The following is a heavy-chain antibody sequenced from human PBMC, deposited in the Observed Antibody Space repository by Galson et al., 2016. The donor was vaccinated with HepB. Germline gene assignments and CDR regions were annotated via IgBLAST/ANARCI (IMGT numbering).Heavy chain of an antibody. V-gene: IGHV3-74*01. J-gene: IGHJ6*02. CDR2: ISSDGSST. CDR1: GFTVRNYW. Sequence: SLRLSCAASGFTVRNYWVHWVRQTPGKGLVWVSSISSDGSSTAHADSVKGRFTISRDNTKNMLYLQMNSLREEDTAVYYCARGNYYGMDVWGHGATVTVSS. CDR3: ARGNYYGMDV.